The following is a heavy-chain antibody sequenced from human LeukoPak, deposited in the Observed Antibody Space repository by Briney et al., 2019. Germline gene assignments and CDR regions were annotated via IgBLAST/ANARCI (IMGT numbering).Heavy chain of an antibody. Sequence: SETLSLTCAVYGGSFSGYYWSWTRQPPGKGLEWIGEINHSGSTNYNPSLKSRVTISVDTSKNQFSLKLSSVTAADTAVYYCASPPPWSDPWGQGTLVTVSS. CDR2: INHSGST. J-gene: IGHJ5*02. CDR1: GGSFSGYY. V-gene: IGHV4-34*01. D-gene: IGHD2-15*01. CDR3: ASPPPWSDP.